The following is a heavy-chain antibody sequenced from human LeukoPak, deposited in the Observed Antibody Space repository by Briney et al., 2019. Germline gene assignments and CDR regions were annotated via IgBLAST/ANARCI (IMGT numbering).Heavy chain of an antibody. J-gene: IGHJ5*02. D-gene: IGHD1-26*01. CDR3: ASQVGDDWFDH. V-gene: IGHV4-34*01. CDR2: INHSGST. Sequence: SDTLSLTCAVYGGSFRGYYWSWLRQPPGKGLEWIGEINHSGSTNYNPSLKSRVTISVDTSKNQFSLKLSSVTAADTAVYYCASQVGDDWFDHWGQGTLVTVSS. CDR1: GGSFRGYY.